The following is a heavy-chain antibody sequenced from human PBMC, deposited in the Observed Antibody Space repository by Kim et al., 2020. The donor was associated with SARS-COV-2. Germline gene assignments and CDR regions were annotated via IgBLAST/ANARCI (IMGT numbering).Heavy chain of an antibody. CDR3: ARVVQRFHFDY. J-gene: IGHJ4*02. V-gene: IGHV4-31*02. CDR2: T. D-gene: IGHD2-21*01. Sequence: TYSTPSLKSRVTISVDTSKNQLSLKLSSVTAADTAVYYCARVVQRFHFDYWGQGTLVTVSS.